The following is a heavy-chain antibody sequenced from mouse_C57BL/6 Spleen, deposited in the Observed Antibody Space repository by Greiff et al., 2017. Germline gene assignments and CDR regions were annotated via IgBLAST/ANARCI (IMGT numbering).Heavy chain of an antibody. CDR2: INPSSGYT. Sequence: VQLQQSGAELARPGASVKMSCKASGYTFTSYTMHWVKQRPGQGLEWIGYINPSSGYTKYNQKFKDKATLTADKSSSTAYMQLSSLTSEGSAVNYCASEENYYGSSYNAMDYWGQGTSVTVSS. V-gene: IGHV1-4*01. CDR1: GYTFTSYT. J-gene: IGHJ4*01. D-gene: IGHD1-1*01. CDR3: ASEENYYGSSYNAMDY.